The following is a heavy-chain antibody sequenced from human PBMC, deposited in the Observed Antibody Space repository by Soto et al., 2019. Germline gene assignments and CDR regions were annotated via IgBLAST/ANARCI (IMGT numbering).Heavy chain of an antibody. J-gene: IGHJ4*02. V-gene: IGHV3-23*01. CDR1: GFSFGSHA. Sequence: GGSLRLSCTVSGFSFGSHAMSWVRQAPGKGLECVSGISGSGGTTFYADSVKGRFTVSRDNSKKTLYLQMDSLRAEDTAIYYCAKTPYDFWSSGQYLFDHWGQGTLVTVSS. CDR3: AKTPYDFWSSGQYLFDH. D-gene: IGHD3-3*01. CDR2: ISGSGGTT.